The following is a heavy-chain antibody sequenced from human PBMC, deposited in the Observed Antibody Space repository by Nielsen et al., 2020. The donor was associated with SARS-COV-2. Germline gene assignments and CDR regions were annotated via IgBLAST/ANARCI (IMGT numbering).Heavy chain of an antibody. J-gene: IGHJ4*02. Sequence: GESLQISCAASGFTFSSYWMSWVRQAPGKGLEWVANIKQDGSEKYYVDSVKGRFTISRDNAKNSLYLQMNSLRAEDTAVYYCARLASSSWHFDYWGQGTLVTVSS. CDR1: GFTFSSYW. V-gene: IGHV3-7*01. D-gene: IGHD6-13*01. CDR2: IKQDGSEK. CDR3: ARLASSSWHFDY.